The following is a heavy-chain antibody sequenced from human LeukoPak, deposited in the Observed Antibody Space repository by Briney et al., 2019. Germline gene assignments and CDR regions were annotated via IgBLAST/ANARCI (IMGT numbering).Heavy chain of an antibody. J-gene: IGHJ6*03. D-gene: IGHD3-10*01. Sequence: PSETLSLTCSVSGGSISIYYWSWIRQPPGKGLEWIGYYYYSGSSKFNPSLKNRITISVDTSKNQLSLKLSSVTAADTAVYYCARVGLGSGSSTGNYYYMDVWGKGTTVTVSS. V-gene: IGHV4-59*01. CDR1: GGSISIYY. CDR3: ARVGLGSGSSTGNYYYMDV. CDR2: YYYSGSS.